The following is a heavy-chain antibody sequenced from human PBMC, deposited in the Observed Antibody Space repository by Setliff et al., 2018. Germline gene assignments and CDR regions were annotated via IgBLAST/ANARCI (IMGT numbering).Heavy chain of an antibody. Sequence: ASVKVSCQASGYTFNTHGISWVRQAPRQGREWMGWISTDDGDTNFAQNIQGRVTLTTNTPTCTAYMELKGLRSDDTAVYYCARSPPNRGSGSGWYGDFWGQGTLVTVSS. J-gene: IGHJ4*02. D-gene: IGHD6-19*01. CDR2: ISTDDGDT. CDR3: ARSPPNRGSGSGWYGDF. V-gene: IGHV1-18*01. CDR1: GYTFNTHG.